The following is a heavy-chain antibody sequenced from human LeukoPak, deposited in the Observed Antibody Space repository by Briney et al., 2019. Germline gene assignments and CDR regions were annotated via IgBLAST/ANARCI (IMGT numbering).Heavy chain of an antibody. Sequence: SETLSLTCTVSGGSISSSTYYWGWIRQPPGKGLEWIGSMYYSGSTYYNPSLKSRVTISVDTSKNQFSLKLSSVTAADTALYYCTSYRSSWYGFDYWGQGTLVTVSS. CDR2: MYYSGST. D-gene: IGHD6-13*01. CDR1: GGSISSSTYY. J-gene: IGHJ4*02. CDR3: TSYRSSWYGFDY. V-gene: IGHV4-39*07.